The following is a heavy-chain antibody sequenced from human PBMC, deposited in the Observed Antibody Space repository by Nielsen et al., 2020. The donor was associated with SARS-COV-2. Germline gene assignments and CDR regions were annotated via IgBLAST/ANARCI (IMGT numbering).Heavy chain of an antibody. J-gene: IGHJ4*02. Sequence: ASVKVSCKASGYTFTGYYMHWVRQAPGQGLEWMGWINPNSGGTNYAQKLQGRVTMTTGTSTSTAYMELRSLRSDDTAVYYCARTSRDITIFGVVIRLGYWGQGTLVTVSS. D-gene: IGHD3-3*01. CDR1: GYTFTGYY. CDR2: INPNSGGT. V-gene: IGHV1-2*02. CDR3: ARTSRDITIFGVVIRLGY.